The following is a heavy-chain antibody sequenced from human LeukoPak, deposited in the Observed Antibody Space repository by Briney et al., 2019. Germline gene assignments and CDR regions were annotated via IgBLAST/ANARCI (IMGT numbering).Heavy chain of an antibody. Sequence: PSETLSLTCTVSGGSISSSSYYWGWIRQPPGKGLEGIGSIYYRGSTYYNPSLKSRVTISVDTSKNQLSLKLSSVTAAATAVYYCASTSVGGSGSYYDYWGQGTLVTVSS. D-gene: IGHD3-10*01. J-gene: IGHJ4*02. CDR3: ASTSVGGSGSYYDY. V-gene: IGHV4-39*01. CDR2: IYYRGST. CDR1: GGSISSSSYY.